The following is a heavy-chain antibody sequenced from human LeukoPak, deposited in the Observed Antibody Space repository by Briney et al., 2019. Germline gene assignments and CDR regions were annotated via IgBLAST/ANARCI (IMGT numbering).Heavy chain of an antibody. D-gene: IGHD3-3*01. CDR2: ISGSGSGT. V-gene: IGHV3-23*01. Sequence: GGSLRLSCAASGFTFSNYAMTWVRQAPGKGLEWVSGISGSGSGTYYGDSVKGRFTISRDNPKNTLYLQMSSVRAEDTAVYYCAKDERPVLRFLEWPGDWFDPWGQGTLVTVSS. J-gene: IGHJ5*02. CDR3: AKDERPVLRFLEWPGDWFDP. CDR1: GFTFSNYA.